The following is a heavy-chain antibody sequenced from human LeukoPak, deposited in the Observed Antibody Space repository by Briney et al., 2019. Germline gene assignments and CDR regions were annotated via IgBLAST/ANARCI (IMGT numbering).Heavy chain of an antibody. J-gene: IGHJ4*02. V-gene: IGHV1-2*02. Sequence: ASVKVSCKAPGYTFTGYYMHWVRQAPGQGLEWMGWINPNSGGTNYVQKFQGRVTMTRDTSISTAYMELSRLRSDDTAVYYCARGRWYFDYWGQGTLVTVSS. CDR2: INPNSGGT. D-gene: IGHD3-3*01. CDR3: ARGRWYFDY. CDR1: GYTFTGYY.